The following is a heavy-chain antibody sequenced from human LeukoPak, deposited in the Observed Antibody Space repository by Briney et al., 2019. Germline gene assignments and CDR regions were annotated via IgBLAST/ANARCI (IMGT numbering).Heavy chain of an antibody. Sequence: SETLSLTCTVSGGSISSYYWSWIRQPAGKGLEWIGRIYTSGSTNYNPSLKSRVTMSLDTSKNQFSLKLSSVTAADTAVYYCAREDGIAAAGYYGMDVWGQGTTVTVSS. D-gene: IGHD6-13*01. CDR3: AREDGIAAAGYYGMDV. V-gene: IGHV4-4*07. J-gene: IGHJ6*02. CDR1: GGSISSYY. CDR2: IYTSGST.